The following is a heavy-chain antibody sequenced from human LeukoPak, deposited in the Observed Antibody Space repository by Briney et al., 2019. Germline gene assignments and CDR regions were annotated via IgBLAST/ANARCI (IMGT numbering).Heavy chain of an antibody. CDR1: GFTFSDHY. D-gene: IGHD3-10*01. V-gene: IGHV3-72*01. CDR3: ARGYGSGPFYFDY. Sequence: PGGSLRLSCAASGFTFSDHYMDWVRQAPGKGLEWVARIRNQANSYTTEYAASVKGRFTIARDDSKTSLFLQMNSLKTEDTAVYYCARGYGSGPFYFDYWGQGTLVTVSS. J-gene: IGHJ4*02. CDR2: IRNQANSYTT.